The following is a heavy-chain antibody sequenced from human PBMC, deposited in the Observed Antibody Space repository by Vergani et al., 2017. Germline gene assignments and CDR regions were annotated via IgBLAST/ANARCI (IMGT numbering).Heavy chain of an antibody. Sequence: QVQLQQWGAGLLKPSETLSLTCAVYGGSFSGYYWSWIRQPPGKGLEWIGSIYHSGSTYYNPSLKSRVTISVDTSKNQFSLKLSSVTAADTAVYYCAGDAEIRAAAFDIWGQGTMVTVSS. CDR1: GGSFSGYY. J-gene: IGHJ3*02. CDR3: AGDAEIRAAAFDI. V-gene: IGHV4-34*01. CDR2: IYHSGST. D-gene: IGHD5-24*01.